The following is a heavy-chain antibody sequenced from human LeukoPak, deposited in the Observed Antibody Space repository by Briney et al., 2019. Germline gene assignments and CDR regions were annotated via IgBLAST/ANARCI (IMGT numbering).Heavy chain of an antibody. Sequence: GGSLRLSCAASGFTFSNYSMNWVRQAPGKGLEWVSYISSSGSFIYYADSVKGRFTISRDNAKNSLYLQMNSLRAEDTAVYYCARETHYDSSGYHNDYWGQGTLVTVSS. V-gene: IGHV3-21*05. CDR1: GFTFSNYS. D-gene: IGHD3-22*01. CDR2: ISSSGSFI. J-gene: IGHJ4*02. CDR3: ARETHYDSSGYHNDY.